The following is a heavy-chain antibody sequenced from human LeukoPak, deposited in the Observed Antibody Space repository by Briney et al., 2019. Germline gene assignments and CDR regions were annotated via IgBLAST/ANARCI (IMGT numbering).Heavy chain of an antibody. D-gene: IGHD3-10*01. CDR1: GGSISSSSHY. Sequence: PSETLSLTCTASGGSISSSSHYWGWIRRPPGKGLEWIGSIYYTGSGSTYYNPSLKSRVTVSVDTSKNQFSLKMSSVTAADTAVYYCASLAGSGKYYYYMDVWGKGTTVTVSS. J-gene: IGHJ6*03. CDR3: ASLAGSGKYYYYMDV. CDR2: IYYTGSGST. V-gene: IGHV4-39*01.